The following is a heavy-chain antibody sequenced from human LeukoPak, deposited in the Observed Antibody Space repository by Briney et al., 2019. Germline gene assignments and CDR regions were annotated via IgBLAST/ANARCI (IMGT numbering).Heavy chain of an antibody. J-gene: IGHJ5*02. Sequence: GASVKVSCKASGYTFNRYGISWVRQAPGQGLEWMGWINTDNGNTNYAPKLQDRVTMTTDTPTSTVYMEVRSLGSDDTAVYYCASFVGYCTNGVCPWGQGTLVTVSS. CDR1: GYTFNRYG. D-gene: IGHD2-8*01. CDR3: ASFVGYCTNGVCP. V-gene: IGHV1-18*01. CDR2: INTDNGNT.